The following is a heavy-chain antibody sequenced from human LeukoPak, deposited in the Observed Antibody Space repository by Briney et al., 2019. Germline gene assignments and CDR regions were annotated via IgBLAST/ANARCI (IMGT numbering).Heavy chain of an antibody. CDR3: AREQRLELETNSFDY. CDR2: IYYSGST. J-gene: IGHJ4*02. Sequence: SQTLSLTCTVSGGSISSGDYYWSWIRQPPGKGLEWIGYIYYSGSTYYNPSLKSRVTISVDTSKNQFSLKLSSVTAADTAVYYCAREQRLELETNSFDYWGQGTLVTVPS. V-gene: IGHV4-30-4*01. D-gene: IGHD1-1*01. CDR1: GGSISSGDYY.